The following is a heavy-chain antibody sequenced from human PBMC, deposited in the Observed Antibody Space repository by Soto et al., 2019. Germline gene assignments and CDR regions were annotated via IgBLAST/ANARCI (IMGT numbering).Heavy chain of an antibody. J-gene: IGHJ6*02. D-gene: IGHD6-13*01. CDR1: GFTFSSYA. CDR2: ISGSGGST. CDR3: AKDLRSSWYGFLAPHQTYYYYGMDV. V-gene: IGHV3-23*01. Sequence: GGSLRLSCAASGFTFSSYAMSWVRQAPGKGLEWVSAISGSGGSTYYADSVKGRFTISRDNSKNTLYLQMNSLRAEDTAVYYCAKDLRSSWYGFLAPHQTYYYYGMDVWGQGTTVTVSS.